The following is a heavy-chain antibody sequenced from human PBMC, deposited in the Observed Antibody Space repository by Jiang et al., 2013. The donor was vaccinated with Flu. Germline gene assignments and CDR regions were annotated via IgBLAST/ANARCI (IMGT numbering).Heavy chain of an antibody. Sequence: YAMNWVRQAPGQGLEWMGWINTNTGNPTYAQGFTGRFVFSLDTSVSTAYLQISSLKAEDTAVYYCARGRSHYDFWSGYPDYWGQGTLVTVSS. CDR1: YA. V-gene: IGHV7-4-1*02. D-gene: IGHD3-3*01. CDR2: INTNTGNP. CDR3: ARGRSHYDFWSGYPDY. J-gene: IGHJ4*02.